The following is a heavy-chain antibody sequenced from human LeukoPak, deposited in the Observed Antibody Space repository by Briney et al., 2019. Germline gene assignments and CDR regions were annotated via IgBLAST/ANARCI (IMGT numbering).Heavy chain of an antibody. D-gene: IGHD3-3*01. V-gene: IGHV4-4*07. Sequence: SETLSLTCTVSGGSISSYYWSWIRQPAGKGLEWIGRIYTSGGTNYNPSLKSRVTMSVDTSKNQFSLKLSSVTAADTAVYYCARASRITIFGVVANYGMDVWGQGTTVTVSS. CDR1: GGSISSYY. CDR2: IYTSGGT. J-gene: IGHJ6*02. CDR3: ARASRITIFGVVANYGMDV.